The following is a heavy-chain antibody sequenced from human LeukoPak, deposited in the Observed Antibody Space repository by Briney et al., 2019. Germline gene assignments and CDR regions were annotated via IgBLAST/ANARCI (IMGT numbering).Heavy chain of an antibody. CDR1: GFTFSTYS. CDR2: IGTSSSTI. V-gene: IGHV3-48*01. J-gene: IGHJ4*02. CDR3: SPIDY. Sequence: GGSLRLSCAASGFTFSTYSMNWVRQAPGKGLEWASYIGTSSSTIYYADSVKGRFTISRDNAKNSLYLQMNSLRAEDTAVYYCSPIDYWGQGTLVTVSS.